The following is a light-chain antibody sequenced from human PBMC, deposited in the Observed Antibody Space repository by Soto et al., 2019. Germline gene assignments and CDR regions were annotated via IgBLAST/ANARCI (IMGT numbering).Light chain of an antibody. CDR3: SSYAGSNNYV. CDR1: SSDVGGYKY. J-gene: IGLJ1*01. CDR2: AVS. Sequence: QSAVTQPPSASGSPGQSVTISCTGTSSDVGGYKYVSWHQQYPGKAPKLMIYAVSKRPSGVPDRFSGSKSGNTASLTVSGLQAEDEADYYCSSYAGSNNYVFGTGTKVTVL. V-gene: IGLV2-8*01.